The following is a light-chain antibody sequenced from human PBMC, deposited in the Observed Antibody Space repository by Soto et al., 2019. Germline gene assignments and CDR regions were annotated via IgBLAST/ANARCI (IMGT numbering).Light chain of an antibody. Sequence: DIQVAQCPSNLSASVGDRVTVTCRASQSISSWLAWYQQKPGTAPKLLIYKASTLQTGVPSRFSGSGSGTEFTLTISSLQPYDFATYYCQQYNDNWTFGQGTKV. J-gene: IGKJ1*01. V-gene: IGKV1-5*03. CDR3: QQYNDNWT. CDR2: KAS. CDR1: QSISSW.